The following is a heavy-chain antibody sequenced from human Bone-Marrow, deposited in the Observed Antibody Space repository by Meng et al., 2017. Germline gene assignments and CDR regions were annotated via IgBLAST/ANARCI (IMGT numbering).Heavy chain of an antibody. J-gene: IGHJ6*02. Sequence: GESLKISCAASGFTFDDYAMHWVRQAPGKGLEWVSLISWDGGSNYYADSVKGRFTISRDNSKNSLYLQMNSLRAEDTALYYCAKDMSWRIQIDYYYYGMDVWGQGTTVTVSS. CDR3: AKDMSWRIQIDYYYYGMDV. D-gene: IGHD5-18*01. V-gene: IGHV3-43D*03. CDR2: ISWDGGSN. CDR1: GFTFDDYA.